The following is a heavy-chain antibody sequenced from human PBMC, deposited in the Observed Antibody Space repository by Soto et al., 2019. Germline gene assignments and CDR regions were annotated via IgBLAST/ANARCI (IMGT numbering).Heavy chain of an antibody. V-gene: IGHV4-39*01. Sequence: SETLSLTCAVYGGSFSGYYWGWIRQPPGKGLEWIGSIYYSGSTYYNPSLKSRVTISVDTSKNQFSLKLSSVTAADTAVYYCRSSYPGYSSGWFDPYWYFDLWGRGTLVNVSS. D-gene: IGHD6-19*01. CDR1: GGSFSGYY. J-gene: IGHJ2*01. CDR3: RSSYPGYSSGWFDPYWYFDL. CDR2: IYYSGST.